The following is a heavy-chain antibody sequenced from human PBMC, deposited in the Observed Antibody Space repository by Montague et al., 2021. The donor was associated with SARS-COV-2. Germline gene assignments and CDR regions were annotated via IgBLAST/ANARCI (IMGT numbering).Heavy chain of an antibody. J-gene: IGHJ2*01. CDR3: ARVHIVVVTAMRYFDL. D-gene: IGHD2-21*02. CDR2: IYYSGST. Sequence: TLSLTCTVSGGSISSGGYYWSWIRQHPGKGLEWIGYIYYSGSTYYNPSLKSRVTISVDTSKNQFSLKLSSVTAADTAVYYCARVHIVVVTAMRYFDLWDRGTLVPVSS. CDR1: GGSISSGGYY. V-gene: IGHV4-31*03.